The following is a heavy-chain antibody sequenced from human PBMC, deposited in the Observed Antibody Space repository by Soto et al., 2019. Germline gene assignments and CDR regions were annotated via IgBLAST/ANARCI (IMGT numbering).Heavy chain of an antibody. CDR2: ISSNGGST. CDR3: AREPGT. V-gene: IGHV3-64*01. CDR1: GFTFSSYA. J-gene: IGHJ5*02. Sequence: GGSLRLSCAASGFTFSSYAMHWVRQAPGKGLEYVSAISSNGGSTYYANSVKGRFTISRDNSKNTLYLQMGSLRAEDMAVYYCAREPGTWGQGTLVTVSS.